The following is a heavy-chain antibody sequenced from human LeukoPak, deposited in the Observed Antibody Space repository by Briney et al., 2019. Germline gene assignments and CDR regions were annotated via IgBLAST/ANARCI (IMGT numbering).Heavy chain of an antibody. V-gene: IGHV4-34*01. CDR1: GGSFSGYY. CDR3: ASLFSDY. J-gene: IGHJ4*02. Sequence: SETLSLTCAVYGGSFSGYYWSWIRQPPGKGLEWIGEIYHSGSTNYNPSLKSRVTISVDKSKNQFSLKLSSVTAADTAVYYCASLFSDYWGQGTLVTVSS. CDR2: IYHSGST. D-gene: IGHD3-3*01.